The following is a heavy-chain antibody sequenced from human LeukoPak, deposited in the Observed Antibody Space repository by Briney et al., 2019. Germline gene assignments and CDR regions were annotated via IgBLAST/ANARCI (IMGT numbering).Heavy chain of an antibody. CDR2: VDPEDGET. V-gene: IGHV1-69-2*01. CDR3: APPLPPLGGAPLFGY. CDR1: GYTFTDYY. D-gene: IGHD1-26*01. J-gene: IGHJ4*02. Sequence: ASVKVSCKVSGYTFTDYYMHWVQQAPGKGLEWMGLVDPEDGETIYAEKFQGRVTITADTSTDTAYMELSSLRSEDTAVYYCAPPLPPLGGAPLFGYWGKEPLVPVPS.